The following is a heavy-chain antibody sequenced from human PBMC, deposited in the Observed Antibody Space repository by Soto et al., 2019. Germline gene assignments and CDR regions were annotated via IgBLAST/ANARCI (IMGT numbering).Heavy chain of an antibody. CDR2: ITHTGGGT. CDR1: GFTFSDYA. J-gene: IGHJ5*01. D-gene: IGHD3-3*01. Sequence: EVHLLDSGGGLVQPGGSLRLSCAASGFTFSDYAMNWVRQAPGKGLEWVSTITHTGGGTYYAGSVKGRFTISRDNSRNTLYLQMNSLRPEDAAVYYCAKDKYTIFGAVDSWGRGTLVTVSS. V-gene: IGHV3-23*01. CDR3: AKDKYTIFGAVDS.